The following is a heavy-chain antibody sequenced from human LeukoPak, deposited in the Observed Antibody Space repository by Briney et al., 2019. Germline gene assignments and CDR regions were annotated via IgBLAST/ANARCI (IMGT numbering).Heavy chain of an antibody. CDR3: ARDGIAAAGLYNWFDP. J-gene: IGHJ5*02. CDR2: INPNSGGT. Sequence: ASVKVSCKASGYTFTGYYMHWVRQAPGQGLEWIGLINPNSGGTNYAQKFQGWVTMTRDTSISTAYMELSRLRSDDTAVYYCARDGIAAAGLYNWFDPWGQGTLVTVSS. V-gene: IGHV1-2*04. CDR1: GYTFTGYY. D-gene: IGHD6-13*01.